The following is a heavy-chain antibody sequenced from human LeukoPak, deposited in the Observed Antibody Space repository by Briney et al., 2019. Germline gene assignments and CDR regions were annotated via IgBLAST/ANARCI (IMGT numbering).Heavy chain of an antibody. V-gene: IGHV4-59*01. CDR1: GGSISSFY. D-gene: IGHD7-27*01. CDR3: ARSQLGVDYYYGMDV. Sequence: SENLSLTCTVSGGSISSFYWSWVRQPPGKGLEWIGNIYYSGDTNYNASLKSRVTISVDTSKNQFSLRLTSVTAADTAVYYCARSQLGVDYYYGMDVWGQGTTVTVSS. CDR2: IYYSGDT. J-gene: IGHJ6*02.